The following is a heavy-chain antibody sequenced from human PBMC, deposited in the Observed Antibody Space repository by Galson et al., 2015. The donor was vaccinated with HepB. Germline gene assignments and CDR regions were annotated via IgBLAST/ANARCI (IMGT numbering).Heavy chain of an antibody. Sequence: SLRLSCAASGFTFSSYSMNWVRQAPGKGLEWVSSISSSSSYIYYADSVKGRFTISRDNAKNSLYLQMNSLRAEDTAVYYCASELPGYNYAFDIWGQGTMVTVSS. CDR3: ASELPGYNYAFDI. CDR2: ISSSSSYI. V-gene: IGHV3-21*01. J-gene: IGHJ3*02. CDR1: GFTFSSYS. D-gene: IGHD5-24*01.